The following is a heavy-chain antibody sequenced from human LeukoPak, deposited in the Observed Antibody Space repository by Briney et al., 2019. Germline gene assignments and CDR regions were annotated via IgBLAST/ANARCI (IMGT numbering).Heavy chain of an antibody. Sequence: LGGSLRLSCAASGFVFSNYWMYWVRQAPGRGLVWVSRINPDGSSIGYADFVRGRFTISRDNAKNTLYLQINSLTAEDTAIYYCVRYLSGWYYFDWWGQGTLVTVSS. V-gene: IGHV3-74*01. CDR3: VRYLSGWYYFDW. CDR2: INPDGSSI. J-gene: IGHJ4*02. D-gene: IGHD6-19*01. CDR1: GFVFSNYW.